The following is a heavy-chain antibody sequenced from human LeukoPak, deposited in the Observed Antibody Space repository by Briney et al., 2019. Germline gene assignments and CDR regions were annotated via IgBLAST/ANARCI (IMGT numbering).Heavy chain of an antibody. D-gene: IGHD5-12*01. Sequence: GGSLRLSCAASAFTFSAYDMHWVRQAPGKGLESLEWVAFMRYDGSYKNYGDSVKGRFTISRDNSKNTLYLQMGSLRAEDMAVYYCARERPVATVWYYYYYMDVWGKGTTVTVSS. CDR1: AFTFSAYD. CDR3: ARERPVATVWYYYYYMDV. J-gene: IGHJ6*03. CDR2: MRYDGSYK. V-gene: IGHV3-30*02.